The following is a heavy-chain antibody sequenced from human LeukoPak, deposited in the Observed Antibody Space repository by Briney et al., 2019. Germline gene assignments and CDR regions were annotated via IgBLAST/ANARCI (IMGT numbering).Heavy chain of an antibody. D-gene: IGHD2-2*01. CDR2: ISYGGSNK. J-gene: IGHJ4*01. Sequence: GGSLRLSCAASGSTFSSYAMLWVRQAPGKGLEWVAVISYGGSNKYYADSVKGRFTISRDNSKNTLYLQMNSLRAEDTAVYYCTKDRPEAYFDYWGQGTLVTVSS. CDR3: TKDRPEAYFDY. V-gene: IGHV3-30-3*01. CDR1: GSTFSSYA.